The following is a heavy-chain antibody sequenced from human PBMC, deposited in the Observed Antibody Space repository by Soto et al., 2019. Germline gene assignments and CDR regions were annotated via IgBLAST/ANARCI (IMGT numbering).Heavy chain of an antibody. Sequence: ASVKVSCKASGYTFTSYYMHWVRQAPGQGLEWMGIINPSGGSTSYAQKFQGRVTMTRDTSTSTVYMELSSLRSEDTAVYYCARDGSGGNSRYYYGMDVWGQGTTVTVSS. CDR3: ARDGSGGNSRYYYGMDV. CDR1: GYTFTSYY. CDR2: INPSGGST. D-gene: IGHD2-21*02. V-gene: IGHV1-46*01. J-gene: IGHJ6*02.